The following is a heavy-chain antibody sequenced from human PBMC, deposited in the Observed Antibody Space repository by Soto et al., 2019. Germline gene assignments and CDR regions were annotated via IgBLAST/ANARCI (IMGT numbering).Heavy chain of an antibody. CDR3: ARGFPTVVTVDY. J-gene: IGHJ4*02. CDR2: IYYSGST. D-gene: IGHD4-17*01. CDR1: GGSISSSSYY. V-gene: IGHV4-39*01. Sequence: QLPLQESGPGLVKPSETLSLTCTVSGGSISSSSYYWGWIRQPPGKGLEWIGRIYYSGSTYYNPSLKSRVTISVDTSKNQFSLKLSSVTAADTAVYYCARGFPTVVTVDYWGQGTLVTVSS.